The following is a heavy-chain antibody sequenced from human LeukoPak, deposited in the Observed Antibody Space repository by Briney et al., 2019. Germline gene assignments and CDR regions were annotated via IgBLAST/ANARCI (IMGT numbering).Heavy chain of an antibody. CDR3: ARDAPNHYDSSGYYQRNAFDI. V-gene: IGHV4-59*01. Sequence: SGTLSLTCTVSGGSISSYYWSWIRQPPGKGLEWIGYIYYSGSTNYNPSLKSRVTISVDTSKNQFSLKLSSVTAADTAVYYCARDAPNHYDSSGYYQRNAFDIWGQGTMVTVSS. D-gene: IGHD3-22*01. J-gene: IGHJ3*02. CDR1: GGSISSYY. CDR2: IYYSGST.